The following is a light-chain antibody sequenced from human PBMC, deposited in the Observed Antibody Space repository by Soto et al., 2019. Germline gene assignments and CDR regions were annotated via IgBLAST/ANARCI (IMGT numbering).Light chain of an antibody. V-gene: IGKV3-20*01. CDR1: QSVSSSY. Sequence: EIVLTQSPGTLSLSPGERATLSCRASQSVSSSYLAWYQQKPGQAPRLVIYGASSRATGIPDRFLGSGSGTDFTLTISRLEPEDFAVYYWQQYGSSPRTFGQGTKVELK. CDR2: GAS. CDR3: QQYGSSPRT. J-gene: IGKJ1*01.